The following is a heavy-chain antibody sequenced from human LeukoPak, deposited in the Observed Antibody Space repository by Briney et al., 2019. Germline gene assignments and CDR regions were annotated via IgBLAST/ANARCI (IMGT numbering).Heavy chain of an antibody. CDR1: AFTFSNYW. J-gene: IGHJ4*02. Sequence: TGGSLRLSCAASAFTFSNYWMSWVRQAPGKGLEWVANIKEDGSEINYVDSVKGRFTISRDNAKNSLYLQMNSLRVDDTAVYYCARDRGYSTFDYWGQGTLVTVPS. CDR2: IKEDGSEI. CDR3: ARDRGYSTFDY. V-gene: IGHV3-7*01. D-gene: IGHD4-23*01.